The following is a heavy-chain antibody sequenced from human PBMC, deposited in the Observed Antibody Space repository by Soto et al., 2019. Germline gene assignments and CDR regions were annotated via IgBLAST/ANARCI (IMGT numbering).Heavy chain of an antibody. CDR2: IFWDDDK. D-gene: IGHD2-15*01. J-gene: IGHJ4*02. Sequence: QITLKESGPTLVKPTQTLTLTCSFSGFSLSTDGVGVGWIRQPPGKPLEWPALIFWDDDKRHNPALKSRLTITTDTSKTQVVLIMTNMDPVDTATYYCVHSLRGASCGGGNCYFFDRWGQGSLVTVSS. CDR3: VHSLRGASCGGGNCYFFDR. V-gene: IGHV2-5*02. CDR1: GFSLSTDGVG.